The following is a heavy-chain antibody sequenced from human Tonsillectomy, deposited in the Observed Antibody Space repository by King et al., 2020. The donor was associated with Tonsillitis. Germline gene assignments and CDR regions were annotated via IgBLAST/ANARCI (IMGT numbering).Heavy chain of an antibody. V-gene: IGHV4-4*07. J-gene: IGHJ3*02. CDR1: GGSVTDYY. Sequence: QLQESGPGLVKPSETLSLTCTVSGGSVTDYYWSWIRQPAGKGLEWIGRIYTSGDSNYNPSLKSRVTLSVDTSKNQFSLKLSSVPAADTAVYFCARDEWTDGFDMWGQGTLVTVSS. CDR3: ARDEWTDGFDM. D-gene: IGHD3-3*01. CDR2: IYTSGDS.